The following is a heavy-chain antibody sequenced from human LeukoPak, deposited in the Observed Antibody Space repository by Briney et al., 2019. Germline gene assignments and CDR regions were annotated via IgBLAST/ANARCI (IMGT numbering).Heavy chain of an antibody. CDR1: GFTFSIYS. CDR3: ARVGNYDFWSGYSSVAY. CDR2: ISSSSSYI. D-gene: IGHD3-3*01. J-gene: IGHJ4*02. Sequence: PGGSLRLSCAASGFTFSIYSMNWVRQAPGKGLEWVSSISSSSSYIYYADSVKGRFTISRDNAKNSLYLQMNSLRAEDTAVYYCARVGNYDFWSGYSSVAYWGQGTLVTVSS. V-gene: IGHV3-21*01.